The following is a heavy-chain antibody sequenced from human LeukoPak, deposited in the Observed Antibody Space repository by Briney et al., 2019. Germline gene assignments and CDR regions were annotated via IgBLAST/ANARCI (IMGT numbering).Heavy chain of an antibody. D-gene: IGHD3-22*01. CDR2: INPDSGDT. V-gene: IGHV1-2*02. Sequence: GASVNVSCKASGYRFTGHYIHWVRQAPGQGLEWMGWINPDSGDTNHAQTFQGRVTMTRDTSISTVYLELSSLTSDDTAVYYCARDPVRGYYYGLEYYFDFWGQGTLVTVSS. J-gene: IGHJ4*02. CDR3: ARDPVRGYYYGLEYYFDF. CDR1: GYRFTGHY.